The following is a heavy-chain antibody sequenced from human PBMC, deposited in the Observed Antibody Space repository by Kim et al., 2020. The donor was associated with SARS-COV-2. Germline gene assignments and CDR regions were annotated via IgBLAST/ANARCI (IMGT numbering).Heavy chain of an antibody. D-gene: IGHD3-10*01. CDR3: AKGPFTMRGLLSTYPPDY. V-gene: IGHV3-33*06. CDR1: GFTFSSYG. J-gene: IGHJ4*02. CDR2: IWYDGSNK. Sequence: GGSLRLSCAASGFTFSSYGMHWVRQAPGKGLEWVAVIWYDGSNKYYADSVKGRFTISRDNSKNTLYLQMNSLRAEDTAVYYCAKGPFTMRGLLSTYPPDYWGQGTLVTVSS.